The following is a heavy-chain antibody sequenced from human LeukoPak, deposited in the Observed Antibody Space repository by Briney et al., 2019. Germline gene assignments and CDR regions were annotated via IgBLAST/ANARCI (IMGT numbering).Heavy chain of an antibody. CDR3: ARDAYDSSGHYYVPFDY. CDR2: IYYSGST. D-gene: IGHD3-22*01. J-gene: IGHJ4*02. V-gene: IGHV4-59*01. CDR1: GGSFSGYY. Sequence: SETLSLTCAVYGGSFSGYYWSWIRQPPGKGLEWIGYIYYSGSTNYNPSLKSRVTISVDTSKNQFSLKLSSVTAADTAVYYCARDAYDSSGHYYVPFDYWGQGTLVTVSS.